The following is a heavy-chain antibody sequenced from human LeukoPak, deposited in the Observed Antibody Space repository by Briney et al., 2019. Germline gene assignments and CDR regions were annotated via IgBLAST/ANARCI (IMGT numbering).Heavy chain of an antibody. CDR1: GFTFSSYD. CDR2: IGTAGDT. CDR3: ARGPPSGERYYDFWSGYYGTGDAFDI. Sequence: GGSLRLPCAASGFTFSSYDMHWVRQATGKGLEWVSAIGTAGDTYYPGSVKGRFTISRENAKNSLYLQMNSLRAGDTAVYYCARGPPSGERYYDFWSGYYGTGDAFDIWGQGTMVTVSS. V-gene: IGHV3-13*01. J-gene: IGHJ3*02. D-gene: IGHD3-3*01.